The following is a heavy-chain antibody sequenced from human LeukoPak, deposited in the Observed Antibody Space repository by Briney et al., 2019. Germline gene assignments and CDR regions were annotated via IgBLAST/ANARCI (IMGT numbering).Heavy chain of an antibody. Sequence: GGTLRLSCAASGLSFSSYSMQWVCQAPGKGVEYVSAITSDGVSTYYANSVKGGFTISRDNSSNPLYLQLCSLRPDDMTVYYCATDVFGSTGYFDLWGRGTLVTVSS. J-gene: IGHJ2*01. D-gene: IGHD2-8*01. V-gene: IGHV3-64*01. CDR2: ITSDGVST. CDR1: GLSFSSYS. CDR3: ATDVFGSTGYFDL.